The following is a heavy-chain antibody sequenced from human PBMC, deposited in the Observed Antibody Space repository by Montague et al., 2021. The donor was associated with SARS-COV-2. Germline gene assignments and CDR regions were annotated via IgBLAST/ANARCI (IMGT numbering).Heavy chain of an antibody. CDR1: GFTFSNYA. V-gene: IGHV3-23*01. Sequence: SLRLSCAASGFTFSNYAMNWVRQAPGKGLEWVSAISGSGGSTYYADSVKGRFTISRDNSKNTLYLQMNSLRAEDPAVYYCAKDRYYDFWSGYYFDYWGQGTLVTVSS. CDR2: ISGSGGST. J-gene: IGHJ4*02. CDR3: AKDRYYDFWSGYYFDY. D-gene: IGHD3-3*01.